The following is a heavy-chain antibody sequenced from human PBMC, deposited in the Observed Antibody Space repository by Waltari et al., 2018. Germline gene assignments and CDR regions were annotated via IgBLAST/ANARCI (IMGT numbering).Heavy chain of an antibody. J-gene: IGHJ4*02. CDR1: GFTFRSYW. Sequence: EVRLVESGGGLVQPGGSLRLSCAASGFTFRSYWRTWVRQPPGRGVEGVASIKKEGRGEYYVDSGKGRLTISRDNAKNSLYLQMNSLRGEDTAIYYCARDFGRGLIDYWGQGTLVTVSS. D-gene: IGHD2-15*01. CDR3: ARDFGRGLIDY. V-gene: IGHV3-7*01. CDR2: IKKEGRGE.